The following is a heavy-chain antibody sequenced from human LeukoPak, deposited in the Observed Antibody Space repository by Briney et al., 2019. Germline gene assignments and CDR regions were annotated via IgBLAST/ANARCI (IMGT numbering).Heavy chain of an antibody. CDR3: ARVQGGGYRTADY. CDR1: GFTFNNYL. V-gene: IGHV3-30*04. Sequence: GRSLRLSCAASGFTFNNYLMQWVRQAPGKGLDWVAVILEDGTNQYYADSVKGRFTISRDNSKNTLFLQMNSLRSEDTAMYYCARVQGGGYRTADYWGQGTLVTVSS. CDR2: ILEDGTNQ. J-gene: IGHJ4*02. D-gene: IGHD6-19*01.